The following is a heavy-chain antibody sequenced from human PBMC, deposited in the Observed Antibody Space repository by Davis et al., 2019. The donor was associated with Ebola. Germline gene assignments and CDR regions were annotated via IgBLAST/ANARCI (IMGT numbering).Heavy chain of an antibody. V-gene: IGHV4-39*07. Sequence: PSETLSLTCTVSGGSISSSSYYWGWIRQPPGKGLEWIGSIYYSGSTYYNPSLKSRVTISVDTSKNQLSLKLSSVTAADTAVYYCARGLVAARHFDYWGQGTLVTVSS. D-gene: IGHD6-6*01. CDR1: GGSISSSSYY. CDR2: IYYSGST. CDR3: ARGLVAARHFDY. J-gene: IGHJ4*02.